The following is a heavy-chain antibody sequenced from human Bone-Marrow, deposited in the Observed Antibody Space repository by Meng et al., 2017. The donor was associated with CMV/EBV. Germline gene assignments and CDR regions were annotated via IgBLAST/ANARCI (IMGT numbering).Heavy chain of an antibody. CDR1: GFSFSTYA. V-gene: IGHV3-23*01. J-gene: IGHJ6*02. CDR3: ARIVVVPAATAGYIYYNGMDV. Sequence: GESLKISCAASGFSFSTYAMSWVRQAPGKGLEWVSALSGSGDKTYYADPVKGRFTISRDNSKNTLYLQMNSLRVEDTALYYCARIVVVPAATAGYIYYNGMDVWGQGTTITASS. D-gene: IGHD2-2*01. CDR2: LSGSGDKT.